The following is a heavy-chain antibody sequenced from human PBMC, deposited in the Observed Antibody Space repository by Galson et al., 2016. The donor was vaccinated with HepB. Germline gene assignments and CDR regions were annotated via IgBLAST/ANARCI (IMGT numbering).Heavy chain of an antibody. Sequence: ETLSLTCAVSGGSMSDNSWWAWVRQSPRKDLEWIGEIYQTGTAHYNPSFTSRATISLDKSNNQISLRLESVTAADTAVYYCTRGTLGTTASMAFDFWGQGTLVSVSS. V-gene: IGHV4-4*02. CDR2: IYQTGTA. D-gene: IGHD1-26*01. CDR3: TRGTLGTTASMAFDF. CDR1: GGSMSDNSW. J-gene: IGHJ4*02.